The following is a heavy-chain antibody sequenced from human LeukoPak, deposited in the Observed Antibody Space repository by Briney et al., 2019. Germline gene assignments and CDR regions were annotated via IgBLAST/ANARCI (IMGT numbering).Heavy chain of an antibody. CDR3: AKDANYYDSSGYGLYYFDY. Sequence: GGSLRLSCAASGFTFSSYGMHWVRQAPGKGLEWVAFIRYDGSNKYYADSVKGRFTISRDNSKNTLYLQMNSLRAEDTAVYYCAKDANYYDSSGYGLYYFDYWGQGTLVTVSS. CDR2: IRYDGSNK. D-gene: IGHD3-22*01. J-gene: IGHJ4*02. V-gene: IGHV3-30*02. CDR1: GFTFSSYG.